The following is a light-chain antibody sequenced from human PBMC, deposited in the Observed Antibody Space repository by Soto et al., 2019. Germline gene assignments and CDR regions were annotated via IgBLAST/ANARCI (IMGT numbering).Light chain of an antibody. J-gene: IGLJ1*01. CDR1: SSNIGAGYD. CDR2: GNA. V-gene: IGLV1-40*01. CDR3: QSDDNSLSGYV. Sequence: QSVLTQPPSVSGAPGQRVTISCTGSSSNIGAGYDVHWYQQLPGTAPKLLISGNANRPSGVPDRFSGSKSDTSASLAITGLQAEDEADYYCQSDDNSLSGYVFGTGTKVTFL.